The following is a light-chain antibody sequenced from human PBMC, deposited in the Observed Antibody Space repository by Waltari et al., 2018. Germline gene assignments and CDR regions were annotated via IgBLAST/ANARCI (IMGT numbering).Light chain of an antibody. Sequence: QSALTQPASVSGSPGQSITISCSGTDSDVGAYDFVSWYQQHPGKAPHLIIYEVSNRHSGISNRFSASKSGNTASLTISGLQAEDEADYHCSSYTTSSAPGVFGTGTRVTVL. V-gene: IGLV2-14*01. CDR2: EVS. CDR3: SSYTTSSAPGV. J-gene: IGLJ1*01. CDR1: DSDVGAYDF.